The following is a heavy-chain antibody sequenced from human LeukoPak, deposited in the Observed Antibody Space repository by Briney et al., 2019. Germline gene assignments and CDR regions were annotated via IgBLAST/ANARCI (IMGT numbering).Heavy chain of an antibody. J-gene: IGHJ6*02. CDR1: GVSFSGYY. CDR2: INHNGST. Sequence: SETLSLTCAVYGVSFSGYYWSWIRQPPGKGLEWIGEINHNGSTNYNPSLKSRVTISVDTSKNQFSLKLSSVTAADTAVYYCARGRLRYFDWLLVPNYYGMDVWGQGTTVTVSS. D-gene: IGHD3-9*01. V-gene: IGHV4-34*01. CDR3: ARGRLRYFDWLLVPNYYGMDV.